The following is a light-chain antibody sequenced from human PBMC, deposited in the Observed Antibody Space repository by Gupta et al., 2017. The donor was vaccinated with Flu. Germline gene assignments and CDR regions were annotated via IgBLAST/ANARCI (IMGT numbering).Light chain of an antibody. V-gene: IGLV3-19*01. J-gene: IGLJ2*01. Sequence: SSALTQDPAVSVALAKTVRITCQGDRLRNSYASWSQQKPGQAPFLVIYAKNIRHSGSPDRFSGSSSGNTAALTITGAQAEEEADYYCNSRDSTDNHQAVFGGGTKLTVL. CDR3: NSRDSTDNHQAV. CDR1: RLRNSY. CDR2: AKN.